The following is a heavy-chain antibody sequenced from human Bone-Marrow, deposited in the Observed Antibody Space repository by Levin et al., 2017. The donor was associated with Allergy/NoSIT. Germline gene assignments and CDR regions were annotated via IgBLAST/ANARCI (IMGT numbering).Heavy chain of an antibody. J-gene: IGHJ6*02. V-gene: IGHV3-66*01. CDR2: IYSGGRT. Sequence: PGGSLRLSCAASGFTVSNNYMSWVRQAPGKGLEWVSVIYSGGRTYYADSVKGRFTISRDTSKNTLYLQMNSLRAEATAVDYCASDGPRASYYYYGLDVWGQGTTVTVSS. CDR3: ASDGPRASYYYYGLDV. CDR1: GFTVSNNY.